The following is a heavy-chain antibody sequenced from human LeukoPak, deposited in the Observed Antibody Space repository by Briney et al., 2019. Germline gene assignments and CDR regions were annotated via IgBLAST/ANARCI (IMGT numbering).Heavy chain of an antibody. CDR3: ARAKASSIAYCGGDCSGWFDP. D-gene: IGHD2-21*01. Sequence: ASVKVSCKASGYTFTGYYMHWVRQAPGQGLEWMGWINPNSGGTNYAQKFQGRVTMTRDTSISTAYMELSRLRSDDTAVYYCARAKASSIAYCGGDCSGWFDPWGQGTLVTVSS. J-gene: IGHJ5*02. V-gene: IGHV1-2*02. CDR1: GYTFTGYY. CDR2: INPNSGGT.